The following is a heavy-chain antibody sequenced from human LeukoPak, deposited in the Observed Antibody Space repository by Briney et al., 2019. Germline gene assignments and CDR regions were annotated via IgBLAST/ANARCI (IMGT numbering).Heavy chain of an antibody. CDR1: GFTFSNYW. V-gene: IGHV3-74*01. CDR2: INSDGSGP. J-gene: IGHJ4*02. Sequence: GGSLRLSCAASGFTFSNYWMHWVRQAPEKGLMWVSKINSDGSGPDYADSVKGRFTISRDNAKNTLYLQMNSLRAEDTAVYYCARDVYGLGDYWGQGTLVSVSA. CDR3: ARDVYGLGDY. D-gene: IGHD1-14*01.